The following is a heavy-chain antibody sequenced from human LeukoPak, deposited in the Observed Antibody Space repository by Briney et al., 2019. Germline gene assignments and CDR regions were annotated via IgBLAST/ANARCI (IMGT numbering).Heavy chain of an antibody. J-gene: IGHJ6*03. Sequence: SETLSLTCPVSGGSISSSSYYWGWPRQPPGKGLEWIGSIYYSGSTYYNPSLKCRVTISVDTSKNQFSLKLSSVTAADTAVYYCARLSLGVAGGMGVWGKGTTVTVSS. CDR2: IYYSGST. CDR3: ARLSLGVAGGMGV. V-gene: IGHV4-39*01. CDR1: GGSISSSSYY. D-gene: IGHD6-19*01.